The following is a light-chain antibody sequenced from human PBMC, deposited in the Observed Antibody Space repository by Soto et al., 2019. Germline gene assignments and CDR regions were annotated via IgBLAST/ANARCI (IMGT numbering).Light chain of an antibody. J-gene: IGKJ2*01. Sequence: DIVLTQSPDSLPVSLGERATISCKSSQSVLSRSNNKNFLTWYQQKPGQHPKKHIYSASTRESGVPDRFSGSGSGTDFTLTISSLQAEDVAVYYCQQSYGAPLTFCQGTKLEIK. CDR3: QQSYGAPLT. CDR1: QSVLSRSNNKNF. V-gene: IGKV4-1*01. CDR2: SAS.